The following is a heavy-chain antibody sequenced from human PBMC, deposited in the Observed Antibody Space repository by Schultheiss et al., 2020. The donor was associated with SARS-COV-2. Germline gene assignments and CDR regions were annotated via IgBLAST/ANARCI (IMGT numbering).Heavy chain of an antibody. CDR1: GFTFSSYA. J-gene: IGHJ6*02. Sequence: GESLKISCAASGFTFSSYAMSWVRQAPGKGLEWVSAISGSGGSTYYADSVKGRFTISRDNSKNTLYLQMNSLRAEDTAVYYCARDVGYCSGGSCSDYYYYGMDVWGQGTTVTVSS. D-gene: IGHD2-15*01. CDR2: ISGSGGST. CDR3: ARDVGYCSGGSCSDYYYYGMDV. V-gene: IGHV3-23*01.